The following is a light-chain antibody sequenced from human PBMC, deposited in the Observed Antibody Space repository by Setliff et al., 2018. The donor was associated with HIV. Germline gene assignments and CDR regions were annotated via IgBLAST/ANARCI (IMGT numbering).Light chain of an antibody. Sequence: QSALTQPASVSGFPGQSITISCTGTSSDIGSYNLVSWYQQHPGRAPKLIIYEVNKRPSEVSARFSASKSGNTASLTISELQADDEADYYCCSYTGDNVLYVFGTGTKV. CDR3: CSYTGDNVLYV. CDR2: EVN. CDR1: SSDIGSYNL. J-gene: IGLJ1*01. V-gene: IGLV2-23*02.